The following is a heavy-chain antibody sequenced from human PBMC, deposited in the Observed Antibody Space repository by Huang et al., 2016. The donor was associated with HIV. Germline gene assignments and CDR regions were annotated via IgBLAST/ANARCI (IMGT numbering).Heavy chain of an antibody. V-gene: IGHV1-8*01. Sequence: QVQLVQSGAEVRKPGASVKVSCEASGYSFASYDINWVRQATGQGVEWRGWMNPNSGNTGYAQKFQGRVTMTRNTSISTAYMELSSLRSEDTAKYFCVRGWYIAALPYFDYWGQGTLVTVSS. J-gene: IGHJ4*02. D-gene: IGHD6-6*01. CDR3: VRGWYIAALPYFDY. CDR2: MNPNSGNT. CDR1: GYSFASYD.